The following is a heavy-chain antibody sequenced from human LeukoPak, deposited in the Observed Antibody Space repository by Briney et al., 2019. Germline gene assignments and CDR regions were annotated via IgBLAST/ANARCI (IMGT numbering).Heavy chain of an antibody. CDR2: INPNSGGT. J-gene: IGHJ5*02. Sequence: GASVKVSCKASGYTFTGYYMHWVRQAPGQGLEWMGWINPNSGGTNYAQKFQGRVTMTRDTSISTAYMELSRLRSDDTAVYYCARARSGWDCSGYYCWFDPWGQGTLVTVSS. D-gene: IGHD3-22*01. CDR1: GYTFTGYY. V-gene: IGHV1-2*02. CDR3: ARARSGWDCSGYYCWFDP.